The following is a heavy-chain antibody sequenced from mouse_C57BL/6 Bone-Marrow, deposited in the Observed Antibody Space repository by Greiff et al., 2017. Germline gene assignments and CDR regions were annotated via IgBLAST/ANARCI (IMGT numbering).Heavy chain of an antibody. CDR3: ARQGSVRYYFDY. V-gene: IGHV5-12*01. J-gene: IGHJ2*01. CDR1: GFTFSDYY. CDR2: ISNGGGST. D-gene: IGHD1-1*01. Sequence: EVKLMASGGGLVQPGGSLKLSCAASGFTFSDYYMYWVRQTPEKRLEWVAYISNGGGSTYYPDTVKGRFTISRDNAKNTLYLQMSRLKSEDTAMYYCARQGSVRYYFDYWGQGTTLTVSS.